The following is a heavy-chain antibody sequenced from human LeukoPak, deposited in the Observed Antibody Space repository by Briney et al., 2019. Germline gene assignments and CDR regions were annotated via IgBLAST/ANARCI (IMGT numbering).Heavy chain of an antibody. V-gene: IGHV3-30*04. CDR2: ISYDGSNK. D-gene: IGHD3-9*01. J-gene: IGHJ4*02. Sequence: GGSLRLSCAASGFTFSSYAMHWVRQAPGKGLEWVAVISYDGSNKYYADSVKGRFTISRDNAKNSLYLQMNSLRAEDTAVYYCARDYYDILTGYYWGFDYWGQGTLVTVSS. CDR1: GFTFSSYA. CDR3: ARDYYDILTGYYWGFDY.